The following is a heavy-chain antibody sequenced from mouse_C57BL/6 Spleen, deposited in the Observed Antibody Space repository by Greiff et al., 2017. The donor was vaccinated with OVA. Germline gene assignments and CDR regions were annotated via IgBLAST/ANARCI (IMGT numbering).Heavy chain of an antibody. CDR2: INPNNGGT. Sequence: EVQLQQSGPELVKPGASVKISCKASGYTFTDYYMNWVKQSHGKSLEWIGDINPNNGGTSYNQKFKGKATLTVDKSSSTAYMELRSLTSEDSAVYYCATTTMVTFDYWGQGTTLTVSS. J-gene: IGHJ2*01. D-gene: IGHD2-2*01. CDR1: GYTFTDYY. V-gene: IGHV1-26*01. CDR3: ATTTMVTFDY.